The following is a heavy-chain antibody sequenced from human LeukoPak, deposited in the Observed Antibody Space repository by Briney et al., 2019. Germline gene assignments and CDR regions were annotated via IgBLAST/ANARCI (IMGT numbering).Heavy chain of an antibody. D-gene: IGHD3/OR15-3a*01. V-gene: IGHV1-18*01. J-gene: IGHJ4*02. CDR3: AGWAGSSEEGFDY. Sequence: ASVKVSCKASEGTFNSYAISWVRQAPGQGLEWMGWISAYNGNTNYAQKLQGRVTMTTDTSTSTAYMELRSLRSDDTAVCYCAGWAGSSEEGFDYWGQGTLVTVSS. CDR1: EGTFNSYA. CDR2: ISAYNGNT.